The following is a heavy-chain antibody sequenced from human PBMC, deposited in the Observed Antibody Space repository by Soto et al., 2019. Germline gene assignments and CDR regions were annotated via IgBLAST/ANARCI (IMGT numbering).Heavy chain of an antibody. Sequence: GGSLRLSCAASGFTCSNYGMHRVRQAPGKGLEWVAVIWGGGSSKYYADSVKGRFTISRDNSKNTLYLQMNSLRAEDTAVYYCAKDPSTEHPASDYWGQGTLVTVSS. CDR1: GFTCSNYG. D-gene: IGHD2-2*01. V-gene: IGHV3-33*06. J-gene: IGHJ4*02. CDR2: IWGGGSSK. CDR3: AKDPSTEHPASDY.